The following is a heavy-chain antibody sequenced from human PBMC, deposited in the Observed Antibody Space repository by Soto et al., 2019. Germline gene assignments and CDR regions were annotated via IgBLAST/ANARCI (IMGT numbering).Heavy chain of an antibody. V-gene: IGHV4-59*08. Sequence: SETLSLTCTVSGDSIRSHYWSWIRQPPGKGLEWIGYLYYSGTTNFNPSLKGRVLLSVDTSKNQFSLKLNSITAADTAVYYCARHGDCSSISCSYFHFMDVWGKGTTVTVSS. D-gene: IGHD2-2*01. CDR1: GDSIRSHY. J-gene: IGHJ6*03. CDR2: LYYSGTT. CDR3: ARHGDCSSISCSYFHFMDV.